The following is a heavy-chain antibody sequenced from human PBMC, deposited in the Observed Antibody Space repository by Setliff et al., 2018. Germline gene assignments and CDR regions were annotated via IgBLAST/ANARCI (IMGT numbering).Heavy chain of an antibody. Sequence: SETLSLTCSVSGGSISRSSYYWTWIRQPPGKGLEWIGRVHASGSPNYNPSFKGRVTISLDTSTNQFSLNLNSVTAADTAVYYCAKERYFDWFFENWGQGTLVTVSS. D-gene: IGHD3-9*01. CDR3: AKERYFDWFFEN. CDR2: VHASGSP. V-gene: IGHV4-39*07. CDR1: GGSISRSSYY. J-gene: IGHJ4*02.